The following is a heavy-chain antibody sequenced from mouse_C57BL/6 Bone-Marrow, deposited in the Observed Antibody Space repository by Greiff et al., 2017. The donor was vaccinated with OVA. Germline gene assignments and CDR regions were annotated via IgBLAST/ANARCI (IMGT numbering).Heavy chain of an antibody. V-gene: IGHV1-26*01. Sequence: EVQLQQSGPELVKPGASVKISCKASGYTFTDYYMNWVKQSHGKSLEWIGDINPNNGGTSYNQKFKGKATLTVDKSSSTAYMELRSLTSEDSAVYYCARGDYYGSSVAYWGQGTLVTVSA. CDR1: GYTFTDYY. J-gene: IGHJ3*01. CDR2: INPNNGGT. CDR3: ARGDYYGSSVAY. D-gene: IGHD1-1*01.